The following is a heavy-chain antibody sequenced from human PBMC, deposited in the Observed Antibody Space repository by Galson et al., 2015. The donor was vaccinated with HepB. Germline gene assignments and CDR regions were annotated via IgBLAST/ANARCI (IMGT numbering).Heavy chain of an antibody. CDR2: ISWNSGSI. Sequence: SLRLSCAASGFTFDDYAMHWVRQAPGKGLEWVSGISWNSGSIGYADSVKGRFTISRDNAKNSLYLQMNSLRAEDTALYYCAKDRLGELSPGGANYWGQGTLVTVSS. J-gene: IGHJ4*02. V-gene: IGHV3-9*01. D-gene: IGHD3-16*02. CDR1: GFTFDDYA. CDR3: AKDRLGELSPGGANY.